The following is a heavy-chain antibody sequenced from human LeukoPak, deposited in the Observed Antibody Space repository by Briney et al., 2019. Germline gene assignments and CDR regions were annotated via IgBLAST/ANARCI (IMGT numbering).Heavy chain of an antibody. J-gene: IGHJ5*02. D-gene: IGHD4-17*01. CDR3: ARVRDYGDHELDWFDP. CDR2: IYYSGRT. V-gene: IGHV4-31*03. Sequence: SETLSLTCSVSGGSITSGGYYWSWIRQHPEKGLEWIGYIYYSGRTYYNPSLMRRVTISLDTSKTQFSLKLTSETAADTAVYYCARVRDYGDHELDWFDPWGQGTLVTVSS. CDR1: GGSITSGGYY.